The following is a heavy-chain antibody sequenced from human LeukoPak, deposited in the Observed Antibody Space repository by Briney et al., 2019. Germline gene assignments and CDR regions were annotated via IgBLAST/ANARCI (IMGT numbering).Heavy chain of an antibody. J-gene: IGHJ6*03. CDR3: ASTMQEIGYYYYMDV. CDR2: IIPIFGTA. Sequence: GASVKVSCKASGGTFSSYAISWVRQAPGQGLEWMGGIIPIFGTANYAQKFQGRVTITADESTSTAYMELSSLRSEDTAVYYCASTMQEIGYYYYMDVWGKGTTVTISS. V-gene: IGHV1-69*13. D-gene: IGHD5-24*01. CDR1: GGTFSSYA.